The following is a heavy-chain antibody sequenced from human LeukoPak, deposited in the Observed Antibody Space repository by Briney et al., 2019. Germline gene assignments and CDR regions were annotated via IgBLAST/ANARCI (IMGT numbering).Heavy chain of an antibody. CDR1: GFTVSGNY. J-gene: IGHJ3*02. Sequence: PGGSLRLSCAVSGFTVSGNYMSWVRQAPGKGLVWVSRIKSDGSSTSYADSVKGRFTISRDNAKNTLYLQMNSLRAEDTAVYYCASRGVVTGAFDIWGQGTMVTVSS. CDR3: ASRGVVTGAFDI. D-gene: IGHD4-23*01. CDR2: IKSDGSST. V-gene: IGHV3-74*01.